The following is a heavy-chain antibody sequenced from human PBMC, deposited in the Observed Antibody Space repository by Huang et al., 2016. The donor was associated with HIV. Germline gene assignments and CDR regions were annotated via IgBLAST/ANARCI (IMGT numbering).Heavy chain of an antibody. CDR1: GFAFSKYA. CDR2: IGGNSGDI. V-gene: IGHV3-9*01. CDR3: VIMDDYFDY. D-gene: IGHD2-8*01. J-gene: IGHJ4*02. Sequence: VQLVESGGGLVQPGWSRRLSCDASGFAFSKYAVHWVRQSPGKGREGGSGIGGNSGDIAYAASVRGRFVISRDNAKKSLYLKMNGLRLEDTALYFCVIMDDYFDYWGQGVLVGVSS.